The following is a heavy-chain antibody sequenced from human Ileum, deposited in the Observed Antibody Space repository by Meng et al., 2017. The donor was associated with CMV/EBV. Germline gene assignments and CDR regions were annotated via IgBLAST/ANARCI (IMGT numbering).Heavy chain of an antibody. D-gene: IGHD6-13*01. J-gene: IGHJ4*02. CDR1: GGSISSYY. CDR2: INHSGST. V-gene: IGHV4-34*01. CDR3: ARWVYSSSWYARFDY. Sequence: SETLSLTCTVSGGSISSYYWSWIRQPPGKGLEWIGEINHSGSTNYNPSLKSRVTISVDTSKNQFSLKLSSVTAADTAVYYCARWVYSSSWYARFDYWGQGALVTVSS.